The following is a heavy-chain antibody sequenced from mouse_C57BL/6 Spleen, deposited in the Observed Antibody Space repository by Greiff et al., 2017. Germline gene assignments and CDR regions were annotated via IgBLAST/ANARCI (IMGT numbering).Heavy chain of an antibody. V-gene: IGHV1-52*01. CDR3: ARSRLVFDY. CDR2: IDPSDSET. J-gene: IGHJ2*01. Sequence: VQLQQPGAELVRPGSSVKLSCKASGYTFTSYWMHWVKQRPIQGLEWIGNIDPSDSETNYNQKFKDKATLTVDKSSSTAYMQLSSLTSEDSAVYYCARSRLVFDYWGQGTTLTVSS. CDR1: GYTFTSYW. D-gene: IGHD3-2*02.